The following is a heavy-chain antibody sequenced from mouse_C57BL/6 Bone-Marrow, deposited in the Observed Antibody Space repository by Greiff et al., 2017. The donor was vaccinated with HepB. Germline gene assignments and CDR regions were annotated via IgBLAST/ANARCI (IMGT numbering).Heavy chain of an antibody. CDR3: TREQREGYHWYFDV. J-gene: IGHJ1*03. V-gene: IGHV5-9-1*02. CDR2: ISSGGDYI. Sequence: EVKVVESGEGLVKPGGSLKLSCAASGFTFSSYAMSWVRQTPEKRLEWVAYISSGGDYIYYADTVKGRFTISRDNARNTLYLQMSSLKSEDTAMYYCTREQREGYHWYFDVWGTGTTVTVSS. CDR1: GFTFSSYA. D-gene: IGHD2-3*01.